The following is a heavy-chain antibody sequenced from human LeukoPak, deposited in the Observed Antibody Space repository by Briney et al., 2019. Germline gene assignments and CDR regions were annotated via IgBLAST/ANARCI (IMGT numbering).Heavy chain of an antibody. Sequence: GGSLRLSCAASGFTVSSNYMSWVRQAPGKGLEWVSVIYSGGSTYYADSVKGRFTISRDNSKNTLYLQMNSLRAEDTAVYYCARVTSGSYPLDYWGQGTLVTVSS. V-gene: IGHV3-66*01. CDR2: IYSGGST. CDR1: GFTVSSNY. CDR3: ARVTSGSYPLDY. D-gene: IGHD1-26*01. J-gene: IGHJ4*02.